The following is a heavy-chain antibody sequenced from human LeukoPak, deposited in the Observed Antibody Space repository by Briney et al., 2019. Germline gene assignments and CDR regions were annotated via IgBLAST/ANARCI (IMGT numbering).Heavy chain of an antibody. D-gene: IGHD3-9*01. CDR2: ISGSGGST. J-gene: IGHJ4*02. CDR3: AKDEPNVLRYFDWLLAPFDY. Sequence: GGSLRLSCAASGFTFSSYAMSWVRQAPGKGLEWASAISGSGGSTYYADSVKGRFTISRDNSKNTLYLQMNSLRAEDTAVYYCAKDEPNVLRYFDWLLAPFDYWGQGTLVTVSS. V-gene: IGHV3-23*01. CDR1: GFTFSSYA.